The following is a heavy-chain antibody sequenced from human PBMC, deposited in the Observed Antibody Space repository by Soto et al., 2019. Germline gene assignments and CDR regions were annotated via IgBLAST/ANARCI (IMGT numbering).Heavy chain of an antibody. CDR3: ASAAVTGTAGLDF. J-gene: IGHJ4*02. CDR2: IKPNSGGT. V-gene: IGHV1-2*02. D-gene: IGHD6-19*01. CDR1: GYTFSGFY. Sequence: QVLLLQSGAEVKKPGASVKVSCKASGYTFSGFYMHWVRQAPGQGLEWMGWIKPNSGGTKSAEKFQGRVTMTRDTSISTAYMELSRLTSDDTAVYYCASAAVTGTAGLDFWGQGTQVTVSS.